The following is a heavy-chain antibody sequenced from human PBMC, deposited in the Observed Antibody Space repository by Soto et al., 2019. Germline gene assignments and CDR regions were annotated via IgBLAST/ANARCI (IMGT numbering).Heavy chain of an antibody. CDR2: INPNSGGT. Sequence: GASVKVSCKASGYTFTGYYMHWVRQAPGQGLEWMGWINPNSGGTNYAQNFQSWVTMTRDTSISTAYMELSRLRSDDTAVYYCARAQLWLNCYCYGMDVWGQGTTVTVSS. D-gene: IGHD5-18*01. V-gene: IGHV1-2*04. J-gene: IGHJ6*02. CDR1: GYTFTGYY. CDR3: ARAQLWLNCYCYGMDV.